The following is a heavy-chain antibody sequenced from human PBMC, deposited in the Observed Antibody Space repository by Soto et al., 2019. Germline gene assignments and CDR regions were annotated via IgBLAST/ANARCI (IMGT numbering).Heavy chain of an antibody. Sequence: GGSPRLSCAASGFTFSSYSMNWVRQAPGKGLEWVSSISSSSSYIYYADSVKGRFTISRDNAKNSLYLQMNSLRAEDTAVYYCARGVNDFWSGYYDAFDIWGQGTMVTVSS. V-gene: IGHV3-21*01. CDR2: ISSSSSYI. D-gene: IGHD3-3*01. J-gene: IGHJ3*02. CDR3: ARGVNDFWSGYYDAFDI. CDR1: GFTFSSYS.